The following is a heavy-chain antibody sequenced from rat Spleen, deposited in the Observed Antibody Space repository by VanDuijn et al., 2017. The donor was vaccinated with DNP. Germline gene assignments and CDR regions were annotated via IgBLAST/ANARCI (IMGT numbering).Heavy chain of an antibody. D-gene: IGHD4-1*01. CDR2: IIYDGSST. V-gene: IGHV5-17*01. CDR3: ARQGLGFDY. CDR1: GFTFSDYA. Sequence: EVQMVESGGGLVQPGNSLKLSCAASGFTFSDYAMAWVRQSPKKGLEWVATIIYDGSSTYYRDSVRGRFTISRDYARSTLYLQMDSLRSEDTATYYCARQGLGFDYWGQGVMVTVSS. J-gene: IGHJ2*01.